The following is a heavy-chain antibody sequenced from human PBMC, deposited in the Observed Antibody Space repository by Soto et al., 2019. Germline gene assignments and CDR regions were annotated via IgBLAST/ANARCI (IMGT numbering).Heavy chain of an antibody. CDR1: GGSISSDY. D-gene: IGHD3-22*01. CDR3: ARDSYYYYDSSGLNAFDI. V-gene: IGHV4-59*01. Sequence: SETLSLTCTVSGGSISSDYWSWIRQPPGKGLEWIGYIYYSGSTNYNPSLKSRVTISVDTSKNQFSLTVSSVTAADTAVYYCARDSYYYYDSSGLNAFDIWGQGTMVTVSS. CDR2: IYYSGST. J-gene: IGHJ3*02.